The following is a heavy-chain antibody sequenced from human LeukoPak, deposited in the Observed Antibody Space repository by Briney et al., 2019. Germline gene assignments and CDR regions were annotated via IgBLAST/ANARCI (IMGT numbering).Heavy chain of an antibody. Sequence: GRSLRLSCAASGFTFSSYAMHWVRQAPGKGLEWVAVISYDGSNKYYADSVKGRFTISRDNSKNTLYLQMNSLRAEDTAVYYCARDVEMATTYYYYGMDVWGQGTMVTVSS. CDR1: GFTFSSYA. D-gene: IGHD5-24*01. J-gene: IGHJ6*02. CDR2: ISYDGSNK. CDR3: ARDVEMATTYYYYGMDV. V-gene: IGHV3-30-3*01.